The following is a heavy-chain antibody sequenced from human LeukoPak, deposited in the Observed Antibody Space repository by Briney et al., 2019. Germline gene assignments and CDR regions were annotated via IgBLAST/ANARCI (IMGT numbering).Heavy chain of an antibody. CDR3: ARELAAAGTTARDFG. D-gene: IGHD6-13*01. CDR2: ISSSSSYI. Sequence: GGSLRLSCAASGFTFSSYAMHWVRQAPGKGLEWVSSISSSSSYIYYADSVKGRFTISRDNAKNSLYLQMNSLRAEDTAVYYCARELAAAGTTARDFGWGQGTLVTVSS. CDR1: GFTFSSYA. J-gene: IGHJ4*02. V-gene: IGHV3-21*01.